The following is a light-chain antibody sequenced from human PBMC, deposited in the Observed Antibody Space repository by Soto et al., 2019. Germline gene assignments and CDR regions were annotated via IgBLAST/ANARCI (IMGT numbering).Light chain of an antibody. CDR1: SSNIGNNY. J-gene: IGLJ3*02. V-gene: IGLV1-51*01. CDR3: GTWDSSLSVV. Sequence: QSVLTQPPSVSAAPGQKVTISFSGSSSNIGNNYVSWYQQFPGPAPQLLIYDNNKRPSGIPDRFSGSKSGTSATLGITGLQTGDEADYYCGTWDSSLSVVFCGGTKLTVL. CDR2: DNN.